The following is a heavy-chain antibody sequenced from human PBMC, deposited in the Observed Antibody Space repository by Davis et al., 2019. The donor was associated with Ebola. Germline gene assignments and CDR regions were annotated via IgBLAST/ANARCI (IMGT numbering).Heavy chain of an antibody. V-gene: IGHV4-59*08. Sequence: SETLSLTCTVSGGSISGYYWTWVRQPPGKGLEWVGGIHYSGSTDYNPSLQSRLTISVDTSKNQFSLKVNSVTAADTAFYYCARIPTPWGYDLDYWGEGTLVTVSS. CDR1: GGSISGYY. CDR2: IHYSGST. CDR3: ARIPTPWGYDLDY. D-gene: IGHD5-12*01. J-gene: IGHJ4*02.